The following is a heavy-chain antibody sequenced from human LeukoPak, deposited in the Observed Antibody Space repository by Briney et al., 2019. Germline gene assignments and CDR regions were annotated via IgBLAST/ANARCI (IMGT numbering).Heavy chain of an antibody. Sequence: PGGSLRLSCAASGFTFSSYAMSWVRQAPGKGLEWVANIKQDGGEKYYVDSVKGRFTISRDNAKNSLYLQMNSLRAEDTAIYYCARAPIVVVPTWRPTYFDYWGQGTLVTVPS. CDR3: ARAPIVVVPTWRPTYFDY. CDR1: GFTFSSYA. V-gene: IGHV3-7*01. J-gene: IGHJ4*02. CDR2: IKQDGGEK. D-gene: IGHD2-2*01.